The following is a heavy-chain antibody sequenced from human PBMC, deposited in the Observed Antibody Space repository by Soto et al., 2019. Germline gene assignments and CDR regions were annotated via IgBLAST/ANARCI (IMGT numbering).Heavy chain of an antibody. CDR2: INEDGSEK. Sequence: EVQLVESGGGLVQPGGSLTLSCAASGFSFRSSWMNWVRQSPERGLEWVSNINEDGSEKYYVDSVRGRFTISRDNARNSLFLHMDSLRADDTAIYYCARTGTYHADFEYWGQGTLVTVSS. CDR3: ARTGTYHADFEY. CDR1: GFSFRSSW. D-gene: IGHD2-21*01. J-gene: IGHJ4*02. V-gene: IGHV3-7*03.